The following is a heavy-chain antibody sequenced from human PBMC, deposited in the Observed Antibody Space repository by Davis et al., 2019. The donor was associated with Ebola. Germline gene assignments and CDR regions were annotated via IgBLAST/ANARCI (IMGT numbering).Heavy chain of an antibody. CDR3: AKDRPPTTMIVVVRSIDY. Sequence: LRLSCTVSGGSISSGGYYWSWIRQHPGKGLEWIGYIYYSGSTYYNPSLKSRVTISVDTSKNQFSLKLSSVTAADTAVYYCAKDRPPTTMIVVVRSIDYWGQGTLVTVSS. V-gene: IGHV4-31*03. CDR1: GGSISSGGYY. D-gene: IGHD3-22*01. CDR2: IYYSGST. J-gene: IGHJ4*02.